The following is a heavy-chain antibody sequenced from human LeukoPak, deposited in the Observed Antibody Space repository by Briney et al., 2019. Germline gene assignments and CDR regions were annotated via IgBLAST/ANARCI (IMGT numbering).Heavy chain of an antibody. CDR3: ARHSPGWMVRPYCFDS. CDR2: IHYTGRT. D-gene: IGHD3-10*01. V-gene: IGHV4-39*01. Sequence: SETLSLTCTVSGASINTTNFYWAWIRQPPGKGLESIGNIHYTGRTYSNASLNSRVTIPVDTSKNQFSLKLTSVSAADTALYYCARHSPGWMVRPYCFDSWGQGTLVTVSS. CDR1: GASINTTNFY. J-gene: IGHJ4*02.